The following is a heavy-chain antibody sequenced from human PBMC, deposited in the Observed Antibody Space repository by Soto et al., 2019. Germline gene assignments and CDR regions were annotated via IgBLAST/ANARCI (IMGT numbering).Heavy chain of an antibody. V-gene: IGHV4-30-4*01. D-gene: IGHD3-10*01. CDR3: ARGFRGVYFDF. J-gene: IGHJ4*02. CDR1: GGSINSGDYY. Sequence: SETLSLTCTVFGGSINSGDYYWSWIRQPPGKGLEWIGYIYYSATTYYNPSLKSRLTISIDTSKNQFSLKLSSVTAADTAMYFCARGFRGVYFDFWGQGTLVTVSS. CDR2: IYYSATT.